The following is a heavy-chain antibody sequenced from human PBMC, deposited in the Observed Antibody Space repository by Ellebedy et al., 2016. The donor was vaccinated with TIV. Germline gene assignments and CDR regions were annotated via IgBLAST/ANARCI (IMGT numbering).Heavy chain of an antibody. Sequence: GESLKISCAASGFTFSSFGVHWVRQAPGKGLEWVAAISYDGNNKYYGDSVKGRFTISRDDSKNTLSLQMNSLRGDDTAVYYCAKELHVDSAYWGQGTLVTVPS. CDR2: ISYDGNNK. CDR1: GFTFSSFG. CDR3: AKELHVDSAY. V-gene: IGHV3-30*18. D-gene: IGHD5-18*01. J-gene: IGHJ4*02.